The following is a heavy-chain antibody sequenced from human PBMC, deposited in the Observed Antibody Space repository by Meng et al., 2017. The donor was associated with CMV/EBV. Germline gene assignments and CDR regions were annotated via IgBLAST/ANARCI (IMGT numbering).Heavy chain of an antibody. V-gene: IGHV4-59*08. CDR1: GGSISSYY. CDR3: ARGFRTATVTPPDY. D-gene: IGHD4-17*01. J-gene: IGHJ4*02. Sequence: ETLSLTCTVSGGSISSYYWSWIRQPPGKGLEWIGYIYYSGSTYYNPSLKSRVTISVDTSKNQFSLKLSSVTAADTAVYYCARGFRTATVTPPDYWGQGTLVTVSS. CDR2: IYYSGST.